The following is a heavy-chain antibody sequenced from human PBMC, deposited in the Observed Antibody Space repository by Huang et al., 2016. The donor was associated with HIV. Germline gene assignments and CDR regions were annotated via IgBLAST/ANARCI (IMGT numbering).Heavy chain of an antibody. J-gene: IGHJ3*01. V-gene: IGHV1-18*01. CDR2: SSACNGET. D-gene: IGHD3-22*01. CDR3: ARDPKYHRIGYYRQRRGIDV. CDR1: GYSFTDYG. Sequence: QAQLMQSGPEVKKPGASVKVSCKTSGYSFTDYGLTWVRQAPGQGPEWVVWSSACNGETEIAQRVQCRVTLTTDTFTSMAYMELRSPRFDDTAVYCCARDPKYHRIGYYRQRRGIDVWGQGTMVSVSS.